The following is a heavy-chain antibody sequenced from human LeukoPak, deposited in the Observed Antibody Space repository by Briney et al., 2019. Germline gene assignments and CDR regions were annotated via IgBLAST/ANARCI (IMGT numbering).Heavy chain of an antibody. CDR1: GGSISSGDYY. V-gene: IGHV4-39*07. J-gene: IGHJ4*02. Sequence: SETLSLTCTVSGGSISSGDYYWSWIRQPPGKGLEWTGEINHSGSTNYNPSLKSRVTISVDTSKNQFSLKLSSVTAADTAVYYCARGLTMPQRPFDYWGQGTLVTVSS. D-gene: IGHD1-1*01. CDR3: ARGLTMPQRPFDY. CDR2: INHSGST.